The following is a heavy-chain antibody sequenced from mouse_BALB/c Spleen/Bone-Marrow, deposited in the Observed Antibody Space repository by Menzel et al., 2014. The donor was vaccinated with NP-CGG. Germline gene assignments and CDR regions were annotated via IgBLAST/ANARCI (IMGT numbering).Heavy chain of an antibody. Sequence: EVMLVESGGGLAQPGGSLRLSCATSGFTFTDYYMSWVRQPPGKALEWLGFXRNKANGYTTEYSASVKGRFTISRDNSQSILYLQMNTLRAEDSATYYCARDIXXXXXXXXDVWGAGTTVTVSS. CDR3: ARDIXXXXXXXXDV. J-gene: IGHJ1*01. CDR2: XRNKANGYTT. CDR1: GFTFTDYY. V-gene: IGHV7-3*02.